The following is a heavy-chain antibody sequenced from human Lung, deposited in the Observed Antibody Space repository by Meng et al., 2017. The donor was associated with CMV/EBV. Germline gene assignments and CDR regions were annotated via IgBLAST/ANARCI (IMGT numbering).Heavy chain of an antibody. J-gene: IGHJ5*02. CDR1: GGTFSSYA. CDR3: AREIVVVPAALNWFDP. D-gene: IGHD2-2*01. Sequence: QGPLVQSGAEVKKPGSSVKVSCKASGGTFSSYAISWVRQAPGQGLEWMGGIIPILGIANYAQKFQGRVTITADKSTSTAYMELSSLRSEDTAVYYCAREIVVVPAALNWFDPWGQGTLVTASS. CDR2: IIPILGIA. V-gene: IGHV1-69*10.